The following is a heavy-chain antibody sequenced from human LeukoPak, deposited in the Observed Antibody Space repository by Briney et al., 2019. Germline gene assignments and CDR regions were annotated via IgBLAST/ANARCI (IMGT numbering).Heavy chain of an antibody. Sequence: GRALRLSCAASRFTCISYGMHWVRQAPGRGVEWGVVLVYDGSQEKHGDPVKGVFTISRQNSKNTLFLQMNGLRAEDTAVYYCARDDELGDNALDIWGQGTMVTVSS. J-gene: IGHJ3*02. D-gene: IGHD7-27*01. CDR2: LVYDGSQE. CDR3: ARDDELGDNALDI. CDR1: RFTCISYG. V-gene: IGHV3-33*01.